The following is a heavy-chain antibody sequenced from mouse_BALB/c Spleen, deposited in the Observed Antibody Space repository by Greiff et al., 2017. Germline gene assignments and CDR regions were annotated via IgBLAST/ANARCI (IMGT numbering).Heavy chain of an antibody. V-gene: IGHV3-6*01. CDR3: ARDDLTKAWFAY. CDR2: ISYDGSN. CDR1: GYSITSGYY. Sequence: VQLKESGPGLVKPSQSLSLTCSVTGYSITSGYYWNWIRQFPGNKLEWMGYISYDGSNNYNPSLTNRITITRDTSKNQFFLKLNSVTTEDTATYYCARDDLTKAWFAYWGQGTLVTVSA. J-gene: IGHJ3*01.